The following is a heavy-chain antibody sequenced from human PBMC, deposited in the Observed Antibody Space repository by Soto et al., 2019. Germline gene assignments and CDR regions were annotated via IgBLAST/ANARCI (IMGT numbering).Heavy chain of an antibody. CDR2: INPKSGGT. D-gene: IGHD2-2*01. CDR1: GYTFTDYY. J-gene: IGHJ6*02. Sequence: ASVKVSCKASGYTFTDYYIHWVQQAPGQGLEWMGWINPKSGGTNYAQNFQGRVTMTRVTSIGTAYMELSSLRSDDTALYYCAKDPNVVVVPAATGGMDVWGQGTTVTVSS. CDR3: AKDPNVVVVPAATGGMDV. V-gene: IGHV1-2*02.